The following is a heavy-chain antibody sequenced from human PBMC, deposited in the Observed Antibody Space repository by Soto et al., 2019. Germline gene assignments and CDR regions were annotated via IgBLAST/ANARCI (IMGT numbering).Heavy chain of an antibody. CDR2: IWYDGSNK. CDR1: GFTFSSYG. CDR3: ARDGYCSGGSCDYYYGMDV. D-gene: IGHD2-15*01. Sequence: QVQLVESGGGVVQPGRSLRLSCAASGFTFSSYGMHWVRQAPGKGLEWVAVIWYDGSNKYYADSVKGRFTISSDNSKNTLYLQMNSLRAEDTAVYYCARDGYCSGGSCDYYYGMDVWGQGTTVTVSS. J-gene: IGHJ6*02. V-gene: IGHV3-33*01.